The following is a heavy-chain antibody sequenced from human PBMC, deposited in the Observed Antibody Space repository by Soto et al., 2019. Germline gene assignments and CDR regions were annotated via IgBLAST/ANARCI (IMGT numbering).Heavy chain of an antibody. CDR1: GSTFSSYT. D-gene: IGHD1-26*01. V-gene: IGHV1-69*02. CDR3: ASAPGRSWFDP. CDR2: IIPILGIA. J-gene: IGHJ5*02. Sequence: QVQLVQSGAEVKKPGSSVKVSCKASGSTFSSYTISWVRQAPGQGLEWMGRIIPILGIANYAQKFQGRVTITADKSTSTAYMELSSLRSEDTAVHYCASAPGRSWFDPWGQGTLVTVSS.